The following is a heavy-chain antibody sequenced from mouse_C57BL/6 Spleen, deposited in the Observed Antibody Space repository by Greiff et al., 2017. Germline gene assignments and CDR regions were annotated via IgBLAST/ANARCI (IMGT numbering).Heavy chain of an antibody. CDR3: ARKAYYSNSYAMDY. D-gene: IGHD2-5*01. J-gene: IGHJ4*01. Sequence: EVMLVESGGGLVKPGGSLKLSCAASGFTFSDYGMHWVRQAPEKGLEWVAYISSGSSTIYYADTVKGRFTISRDNAKNTLFLQMTSLRSEDTAMYYCARKAYYSNSYAMDYWGQGTSVTVSS. CDR2: ISSGSSTI. CDR1: GFTFSDYG. V-gene: IGHV5-17*01.